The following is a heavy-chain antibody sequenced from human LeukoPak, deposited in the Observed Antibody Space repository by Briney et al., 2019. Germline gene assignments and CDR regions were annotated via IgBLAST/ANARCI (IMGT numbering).Heavy chain of an antibody. CDR2: IYYSGST. CDR3: ASTPITYYYDSSGYYWFDY. Sequence: IRQPXXKGLXWIXYIYYSGSTNYNPSLKSRVTISVDTSKNQFSLKLSSVTAADTAVYYCASTPITYYYDSSGYYWFDYWGQGTLVTVSS. J-gene: IGHJ4*02. V-gene: IGHV4-59*01. D-gene: IGHD3-22*01.